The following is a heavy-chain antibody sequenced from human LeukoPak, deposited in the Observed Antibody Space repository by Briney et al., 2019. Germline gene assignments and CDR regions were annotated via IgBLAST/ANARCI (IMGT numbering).Heavy chain of an antibody. D-gene: IGHD1-26*01. CDR3: ARGGSYLSAFDI. CDR1: GFTFSSYN. CDR2: IYSGGST. V-gene: IGHV3-53*01. Sequence: GGSLRLSCAASGFTFSSYNMNWVRQAPGKGLEWVSIIYSGGSTFYADSVKGRFTISRDNSKNTLYLQMNSLRAEDTAVYYCARGGSYLSAFDIWGQGTMVTVSS. J-gene: IGHJ3*02.